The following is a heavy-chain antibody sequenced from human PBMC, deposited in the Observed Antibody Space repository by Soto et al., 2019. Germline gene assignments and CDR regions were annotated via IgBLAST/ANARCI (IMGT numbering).Heavy chain of an antibody. CDR3: ARAGAGYSSEDV. Sequence: GGSLRLSCAASGFTLSDYYIDWIRQAPGKGLEWVGRSRNKANRYTTEYAASGIGKFTLSRDDSKNSLYLQMNSPKTEDTAVYYCARAGAGYSSEDVWGQGTTVTVSS. CDR1: GFTLSDYY. CDR2: SRNKANRYTT. V-gene: IGHV3-72*01. J-gene: IGHJ6*02. D-gene: IGHD6-19*01.